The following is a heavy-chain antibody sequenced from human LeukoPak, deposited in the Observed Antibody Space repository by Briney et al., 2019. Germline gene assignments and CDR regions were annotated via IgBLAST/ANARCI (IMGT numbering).Heavy chain of an antibody. Sequence: NPGGSLRLSCAASGFTVSSNYMNWVRQAPGKGLEWVSSISSSSSYIYYADSVKGRFTISRDNAKNSLYLQMNSLRAEDTAVYYCASPLTYYYDSSGYYSTRLGDYWGQGTLVTVSS. D-gene: IGHD3-22*01. CDR2: ISSSSSYI. CDR1: GFTVSSNY. J-gene: IGHJ4*02. V-gene: IGHV3-21*01. CDR3: ASPLTYYYDSSGYYSTRLGDY.